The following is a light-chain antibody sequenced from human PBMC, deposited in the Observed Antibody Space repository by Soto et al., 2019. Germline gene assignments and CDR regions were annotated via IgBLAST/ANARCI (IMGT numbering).Light chain of an antibody. CDR1: SSDVGGYNY. CDR3: SSYAGSNTPYV. Sequence: QSVLTQPPSASGSPGQSVTISCTGTSSDVGGYNYVSWYQQHPGKAPKLMIYEVSKRPSGVPDRFSGSKSGNTASLTASGLQAEDEADYYCSSYAGSNTPYVFGTGTKATVL. V-gene: IGLV2-8*01. J-gene: IGLJ1*01. CDR2: EVS.